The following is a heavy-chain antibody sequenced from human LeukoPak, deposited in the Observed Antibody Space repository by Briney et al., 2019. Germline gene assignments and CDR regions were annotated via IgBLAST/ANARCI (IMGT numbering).Heavy chain of an antibody. CDR1: GFTFRDYY. D-gene: IGHD6-19*01. J-gene: IGHJ4*02. Sequence: GGALRLSCAASGFTFRDYYMSWMREAPGEGLEWVSYISSSGSTIYSADSVKGRFTISRDKAKNSLYLQMNTLRAEDTAVYYCARVSPPLKGYSSGYFDYWGQGTLVTVSS. CDR3: ARVSPPLKGYSSGYFDY. V-gene: IGHV3-11*01. CDR2: ISSSGSTI.